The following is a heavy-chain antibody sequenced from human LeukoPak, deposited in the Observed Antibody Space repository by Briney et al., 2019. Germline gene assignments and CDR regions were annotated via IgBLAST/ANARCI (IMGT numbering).Heavy chain of an antibody. J-gene: IGHJ4*02. V-gene: IGHV4-59*08. Sequence: PSETLSLTCTVSGGSISSYYWSWIRQPPGEGLEWIGYIYYSGSTNYNPSLKSRVTISVDTSKNQFSLKLSSVTAADTAVYYCARHTRDFWSGYYQYYFDYWGQGTLVTVSS. CDR1: GGSISSYY. CDR2: IYYSGST. D-gene: IGHD3-3*01. CDR3: ARHTRDFWSGYYQYYFDY.